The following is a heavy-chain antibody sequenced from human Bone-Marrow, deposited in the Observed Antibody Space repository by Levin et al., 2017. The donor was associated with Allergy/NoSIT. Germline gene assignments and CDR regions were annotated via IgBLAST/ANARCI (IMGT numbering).Heavy chain of an antibody. CDR1: GITFGDYA. V-gene: IGHV3-49*03. D-gene: IGHD6-13*01. CDR2: IRTKAYGGAT. Sequence: PGGSLRLSCTASGITFGDYAMSWFRQAPGKGLEWVGFIRTKAYGGATEYAASVKGRFTISRDDSKSIVHLQMDSLKTEDTAVYFGSSDSSSWYDFWGQGTLVTVSS. J-gene: IGHJ5*01. CDR3: SSDSSSWYDF.